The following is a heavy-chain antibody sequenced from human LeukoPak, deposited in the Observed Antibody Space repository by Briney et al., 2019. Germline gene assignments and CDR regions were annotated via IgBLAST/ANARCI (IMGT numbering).Heavy chain of an antibody. D-gene: IGHD6-19*01. V-gene: IGHV3-48*03. CDR1: GFTFSSYE. CDR2: ISSSGGTI. J-gene: IGHJ5*02. CDR3: ARDNRYSSGWYGRFDP. Sequence: GGSLRLSCAASGFTFSSYEMNWVRQAPGKGLEWVSYISSSGGTIYYADSVKGRFTISRDNAKNSLYLQMNSLRAEDTAVYYCARDNRYSSGWYGRFDPWGQGTLVTVSS.